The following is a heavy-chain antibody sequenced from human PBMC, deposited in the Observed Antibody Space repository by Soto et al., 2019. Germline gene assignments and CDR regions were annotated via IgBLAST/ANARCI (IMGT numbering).Heavy chain of an antibody. Sequence: EVQLVESGGGLVQPGGSLRLSCSASGFIFSSYAMHWVRQAPGKGLEYLSVISNDGETTYYADSVKGRFTISRDNSKSTLYLQMSGLRVEDTAVYYCVKAGYNVYDSASDIWGQGTMVTVSS. J-gene: IGHJ3*02. CDR1: GFIFSSYA. CDR3: VKAGYNVYDSASDI. CDR2: ISNDGETT. D-gene: IGHD5-12*01. V-gene: IGHV3-64D*08.